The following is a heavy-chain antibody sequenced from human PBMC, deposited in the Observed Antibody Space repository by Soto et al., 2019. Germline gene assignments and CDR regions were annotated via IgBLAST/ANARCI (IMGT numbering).Heavy chain of an antibody. J-gene: IGHJ4*02. CDR2: IRESGDT. CDR1: GFTLSNYG. V-gene: IGHV3-23*01. Sequence: EVQVLESGGGLVQPGGSLRLSCAASGFTLSNYGMTWVRQAPGKGLEWVSIIRESGDTFYADSVKGRFTISRDNSKNTVYLQMNSLRAEDTAVYYCARGGTSRADYWGQGTLVTVSS. CDR3: ARGGTSRADY.